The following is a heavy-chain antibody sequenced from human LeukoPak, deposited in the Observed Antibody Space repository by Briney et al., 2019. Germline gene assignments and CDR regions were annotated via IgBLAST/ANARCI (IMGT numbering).Heavy chain of an antibody. CDR2: IYYSGST. D-gene: IGHD3-9*01. CDR3: ARWDTIADL. CDR1: GVSTSSYY. J-gene: IGHJ2*01. V-gene: IGHV4-59*08. Sequence: SETLSLTCTVSGVSTSSYYWSWIRQPPGKGLEWIGYIYYSGSTSYNPSLKSRVTISVDTSKNQFSLKLSSVTAADTAVYYCARWDTIADLWGRGTLVTVSS.